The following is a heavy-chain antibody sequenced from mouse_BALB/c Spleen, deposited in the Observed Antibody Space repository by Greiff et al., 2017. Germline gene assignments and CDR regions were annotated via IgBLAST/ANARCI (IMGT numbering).Heavy chain of an antibody. Sequence: VKLVESGGGFVQPGGSRKLSCAASGFTFSSFGMHWVRPAPEKGLEWVAYISSGSSTIYYADTVKGRFTISRDNPQNTLFLQMTSLRSEDTAMYYCARPDYDKAWFAYWGQGTLVTVSA. CDR2: ISSGSSTI. V-gene: IGHV5-17*02. CDR3: ARPDYDKAWFAY. J-gene: IGHJ3*01. D-gene: IGHD2-4*01. CDR1: GFTFSSFG.